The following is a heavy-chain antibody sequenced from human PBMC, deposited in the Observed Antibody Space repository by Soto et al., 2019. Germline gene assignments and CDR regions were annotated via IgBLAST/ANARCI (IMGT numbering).Heavy chain of an antibody. CDR3: AKGAVAGTPTSYYYDGMDV. J-gene: IGHJ6*01. CDR1: GGTFRTYA. CDR2: IIPIFGTV. V-gene: IGHV1-69*12. D-gene: IGHD6-19*01. Sequence: QVQLLQSGAEVKKPGSSVRVSCEASGGTFRTYAFSWVRQAPGQGLEWMGEIIPIFGTVNYAQKFQGRVTITADGSTTTVYMDLRSLRSEDTAVYYCAKGAVAGTPTSYYYDGMDVW.